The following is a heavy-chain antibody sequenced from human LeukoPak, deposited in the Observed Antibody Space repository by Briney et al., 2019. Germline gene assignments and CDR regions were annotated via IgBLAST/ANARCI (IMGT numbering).Heavy chain of an antibody. CDR3: ARVYRSYYYDSSGYSFLPVFDY. V-gene: IGHV1-2*02. CDR2: INPNSGGT. Sequence: ASVKVSCKASGYTVTGYYMHWVRQAPGQGLEWMGWINPNSGGTNYAQKFQGRVTMTRDTSISTAYMELSRLRSDDTAVCYCARVYRSYYYDSSGYSFLPVFDYWGQGTLVTVSS. J-gene: IGHJ4*02. CDR1: GYTVTGYY. D-gene: IGHD3-22*01.